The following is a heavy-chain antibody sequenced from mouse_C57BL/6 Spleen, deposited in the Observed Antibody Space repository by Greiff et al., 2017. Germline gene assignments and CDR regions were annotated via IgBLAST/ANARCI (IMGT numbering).Heavy chain of an antibody. Sequence: QVQLQQPGAELVMPGASVKLSCKASGYTFTSYWMHWVKQRPGQGLEWIGEIDPSDSYTNYNQQFKGKSTLTVDKSSSTAYMQLSSLTSEDSAVYYCARLLLRSYYFDYWGQGTTLTVSS. CDR3: ARLLLRSYYFDY. CDR2: IDPSDSYT. V-gene: IGHV1-69*01. J-gene: IGHJ2*01. D-gene: IGHD1-1*01. CDR1: GYTFTSYW.